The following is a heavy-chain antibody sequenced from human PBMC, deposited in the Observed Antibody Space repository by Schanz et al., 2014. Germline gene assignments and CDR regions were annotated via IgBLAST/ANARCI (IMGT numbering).Heavy chain of an antibody. J-gene: IGHJ3*02. Sequence: EVQLVESGGGLIQPGGSLRLSCVASGFTVSSNYMSWVRQAPGKGLEWVSVIYSDGRTYYGDSVKGRFTISRDNSKNTMYRQMNSLRDEDTAMYYCAKRCSSTSCSHGAFDIWGQGTMVTVSS. CDR1: GFTVSSNY. V-gene: IGHV3-53*01. D-gene: IGHD2-2*01. CDR2: IYSDGRT. CDR3: AKRCSSTSCSHGAFDI.